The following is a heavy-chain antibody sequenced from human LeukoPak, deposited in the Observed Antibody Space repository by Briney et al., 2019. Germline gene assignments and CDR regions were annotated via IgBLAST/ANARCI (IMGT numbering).Heavy chain of an antibody. D-gene: IGHD3-3*01. CDR3: ARHGEKSYDFWRGYPNNWFDP. CDR1: GYSFTSYW. V-gene: IGHV5-51*01. Sequence: GESLKISCKGSGYSFTSYWSGWVRQMPGKGLEWVGIIYPGDSDTRYSPSFQGQVTISADKSISTAYLQWSSLKVSDTAMYYCARHGEKSYDFWRGYPNNWFDPWGQGTLVTVSS. CDR2: IYPGDSDT. J-gene: IGHJ5*02.